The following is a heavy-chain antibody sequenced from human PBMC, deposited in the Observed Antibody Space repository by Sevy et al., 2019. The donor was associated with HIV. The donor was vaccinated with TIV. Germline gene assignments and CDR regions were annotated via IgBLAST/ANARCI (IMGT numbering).Heavy chain of an antibody. CDR2: INHSGST. Sequence: SETLSLTCAVYGGSFSGYYWSWIRQPPGKGLEWIGEINHSGSTNYNPSLKSRVTISVDTSKNQFSLKLSSVTAADTAVYYCARRGIAAALSFDYWGQRTLVTVSS. D-gene: IGHD6-13*01. CDR3: ARRGIAAALSFDY. CDR1: GGSFSGYY. J-gene: IGHJ4*02. V-gene: IGHV4-34*01.